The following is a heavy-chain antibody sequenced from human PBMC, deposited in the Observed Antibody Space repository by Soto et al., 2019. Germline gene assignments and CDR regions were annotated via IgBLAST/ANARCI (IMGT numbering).Heavy chain of an antibody. D-gene: IGHD3-10*01. V-gene: IGHV1-18*01. CDR1: GYTFTSYG. Sequence: GASVKVSCKASGYTFTSYGISWVRQAPGQGLEWMGWISAYNGNTNYAQKLQGRVTMTTDTSTSTAYMELRSLRSDDTAVYFCARGGGIGEPYYYYGMDVWGQGTTVTVSS. CDR2: ISAYNGNT. J-gene: IGHJ6*02. CDR3: ARGGGIGEPYYYYGMDV.